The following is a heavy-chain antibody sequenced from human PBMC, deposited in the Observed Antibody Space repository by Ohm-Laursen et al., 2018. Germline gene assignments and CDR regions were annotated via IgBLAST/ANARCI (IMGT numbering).Heavy chain of an antibody. V-gene: IGHV3-74*01. J-gene: IGHJ4*02. CDR2: ISGDGYTT. D-gene: IGHD3-10*01. Sequence: SLRLSCAASGFIFSAQWMHWVRQAPGKGLVWVSSISGDGYTTTHADSVKGRLTISRDNAKNTLYLQMNSLRAEDTAMYYCAGYGYWGQGTLVTISS. CDR3: AGYGY. CDR1: GFIFSAQW.